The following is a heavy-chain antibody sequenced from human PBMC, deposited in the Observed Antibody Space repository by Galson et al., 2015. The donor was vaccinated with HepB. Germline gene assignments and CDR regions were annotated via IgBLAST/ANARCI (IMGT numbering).Heavy chain of an antibody. V-gene: IGHV1-69*06. Sequence: SVKVSCKASGGTITSYGISWVRQAPGQGLEWMGGIIPISDTTNYAQKFHGGVTITADKATNTASMELSSLRSEDTAVYYCARDPRYCTSSSCSIMADAFDIWGQGTLVTVSS. D-gene: IGHD2-2*01. CDR3: ARDPRYCTSSSCSIMADAFDI. J-gene: IGHJ3*02. CDR2: IIPISDTT. CDR1: GGTITSYG.